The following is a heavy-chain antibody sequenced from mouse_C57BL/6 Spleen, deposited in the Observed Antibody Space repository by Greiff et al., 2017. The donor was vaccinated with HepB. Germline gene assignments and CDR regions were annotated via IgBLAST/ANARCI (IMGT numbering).Heavy chain of an antibody. V-gene: IGHV1-18*01. Sequence: VQLQQSGPELVKPGASVKIPCKASGYTFTDYNMDWVKQSHGKSLEWIGDINPNNGGTIYNQKFKGKATLTVDKSSSTAYMELRSLTSEDTAVYYGAREGGIYYDYDGGAWFAYWGQGTLVTVSA. D-gene: IGHD2-4*01. J-gene: IGHJ3*01. CDR1: GYTFTDYN. CDR3: AREGGIYYDYDGGAWFAY. CDR2: INPNNGGT.